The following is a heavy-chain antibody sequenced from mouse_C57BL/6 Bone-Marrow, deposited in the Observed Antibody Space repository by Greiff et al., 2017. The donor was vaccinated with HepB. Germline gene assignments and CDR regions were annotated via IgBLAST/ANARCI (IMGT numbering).Heavy chain of an antibody. V-gene: IGHV4-1*01. Sequence: EVQLVESGGGLVQPGGSLKLSCAASGIDFSRYWMSWVRRAPGKGLEWIGEINPDSSTINYAPSLKDKFIISRDNATNTLYLQMSEVRSEDTALYYCARPPSYYGSSSYAMDYWGQGTSVTVSS. CDR1: GIDFSRYW. J-gene: IGHJ4*01. CDR2: INPDSSTI. D-gene: IGHD1-1*01. CDR3: ARPPSYYGSSSYAMDY.